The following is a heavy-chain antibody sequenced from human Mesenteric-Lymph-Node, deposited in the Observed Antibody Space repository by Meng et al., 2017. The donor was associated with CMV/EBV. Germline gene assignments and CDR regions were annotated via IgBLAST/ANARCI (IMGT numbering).Heavy chain of an antibody. V-gene: IGHV3-7*01. CDR1: GFTFSSFW. J-gene: IGHJ4*02. Sequence: GESLKISCAASGFTFSSFWMSWVRQAPGKGLEWVANIKPDGGEKYYVDSMKGRFTISRDNAKHSLFLQMNSLRVEDTAVYYCARGIIGVSGIDYWGQGTLVTVSS. D-gene: IGHD6-19*01. CDR2: IKPDGGEK. CDR3: ARGIIGVSGIDY.